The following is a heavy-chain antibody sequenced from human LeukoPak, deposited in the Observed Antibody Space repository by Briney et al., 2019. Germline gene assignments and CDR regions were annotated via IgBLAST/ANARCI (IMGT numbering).Heavy chain of an antibody. CDR1: GFTFSSYD. J-gene: IGHJ6*02. CDR2: IGTAGDT. V-gene: IGHV3-13*01. Sequence: PGGSLRLSCAASGFTFSSYDMHWVRRATGKGLEWVSAIGTAGDTYYPGSVKGRFTISRENAKNSLYLQMNSLRAGDTAVYYCARGSSGYLYYYGMDVWGQGTTVTVSS. D-gene: IGHD3-22*01. CDR3: ARGSSGYLYYYGMDV.